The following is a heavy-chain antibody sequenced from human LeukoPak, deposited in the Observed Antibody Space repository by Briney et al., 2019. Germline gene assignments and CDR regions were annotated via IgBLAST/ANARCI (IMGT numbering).Heavy chain of an antibody. J-gene: IGHJ1*01. V-gene: IGHV3-7*03. D-gene: IGHD6-13*01. CDR3: AKDKGSSRRNANFHH. CDR2: INDDGSDA. CDR1: GFTFSSYW. Sequence: PGGSLRLSCAASGFTFSSYWMTWVRQATGKGLEWVANINDDGSDANYVDSVKGRFTISRDNAKNSLYLQMNSLRAEDTALYYCAKDKGSSRRNANFHHWGQGTLVTVSS.